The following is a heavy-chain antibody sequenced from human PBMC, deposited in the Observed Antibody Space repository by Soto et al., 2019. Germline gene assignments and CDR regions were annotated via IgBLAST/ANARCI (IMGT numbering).Heavy chain of an antibody. CDR3: ARDGGRHSGGIDF. CDR1: GGTFSSYS. J-gene: IGHJ4*02. Sequence: QVQLVQSGAEVKKPGSSVKVSCKASGGTFSSYSINWVRQAPGQGLEWMGEIIPIFGTANYAKKFQGRVTITADESTRTAYIELSSLRSEDTAVYYCARDGGRHSGGIDFGGQGTVVTVSS. CDR2: IIPIFGTA. D-gene: IGHD1-26*01. V-gene: IGHV1-69*01.